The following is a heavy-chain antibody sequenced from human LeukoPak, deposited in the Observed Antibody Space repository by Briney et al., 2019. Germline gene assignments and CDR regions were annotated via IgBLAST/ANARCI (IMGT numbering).Heavy chain of an antibody. CDR1: GFTVSTNY. Sequence: GGSLRLSCAASGFTVSTNYMSWVRQAPGKGLEWVSVIYSGGSTYYADSAKGRFTASRDNSKNTLYLQMNILRAEDTAVYYCARVVYYDSSGYPAFYFDYWGQGTLVTVSS. D-gene: IGHD3-22*01. CDR3: ARVVYYDSSGYPAFYFDY. V-gene: IGHV3-53*01. CDR2: IYSGGST. J-gene: IGHJ4*02.